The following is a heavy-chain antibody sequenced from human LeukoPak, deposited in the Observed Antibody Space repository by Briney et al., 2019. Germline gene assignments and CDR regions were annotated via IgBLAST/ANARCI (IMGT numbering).Heavy chain of an antibody. CDR2: IKQDGSEK. CDR3: ARYSKTDIVVVVDFDY. V-gene: IGHV3-7*01. CDR1: GFTFSSYW. Sequence: PGGSLRLSCGASGFTFSSYWMSWVRQAPGKGLEWVANIKQDGSEKYYVDSVKGRFTISRDNAKNSLYLQMNSLRAEDTAVYYCARYSKTDIVVVVDFDYWGQGTLVTVSS. D-gene: IGHD2-15*01. J-gene: IGHJ4*02.